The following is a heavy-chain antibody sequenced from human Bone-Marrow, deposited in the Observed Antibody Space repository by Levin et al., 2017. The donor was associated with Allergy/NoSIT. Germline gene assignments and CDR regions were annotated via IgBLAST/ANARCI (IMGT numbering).Heavy chain of an antibody. CDR2: ISSSSSTI. Sequence: GESLKISCAASGFTFSSYSMNWVRQAPGKGLEWVSYISSSSSTIYYADSVKGRFTISRDNAKNSLYLQMNSLRAEDTAVYYCARDSSSNTGWFDPWGQGTLVTVSS. CDR1: GFTFSSYS. CDR3: ARDSSSNTGWFDP. J-gene: IGHJ5*02. D-gene: IGHD6-13*01. V-gene: IGHV3-48*01.